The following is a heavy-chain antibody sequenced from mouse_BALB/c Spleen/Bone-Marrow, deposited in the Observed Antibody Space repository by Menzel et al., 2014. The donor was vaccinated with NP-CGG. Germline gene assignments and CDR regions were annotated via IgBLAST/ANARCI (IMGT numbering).Heavy chain of an antibody. V-gene: IGHV14-3*02. CDR3: ASDRYAWYFDV. Sequence: VQLQQSGAELVKPGASVKLSCTASGFNIKDTYMHWVKQRPEQGLEWIGRIDPANGNTKYDPKFQGKATITADTSSNPAYLQLSSLTSEDTAVYYCASDRYAWYFDVWGAGTTVTVSS. CDR2: IDPANGNT. CDR1: GFNIKDTY. J-gene: IGHJ1*01. D-gene: IGHD2-14*01.